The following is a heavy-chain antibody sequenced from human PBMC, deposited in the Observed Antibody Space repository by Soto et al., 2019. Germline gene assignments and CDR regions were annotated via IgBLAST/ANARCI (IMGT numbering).Heavy chain of an antibody. Sequence: PGGSLRLSCAASGFSFSKFAMHWVRQAPGKGLECVAVIWFDGSKRDYADSVKGRFTVSRDNSENTLSLQMNNLRAEDTGVYYCGREGDSSGYPLYFDSWGQGTVVTVSS. J-gene: IGHJ4*02. CDR1: GFSFSKFA. D-gene: IGHD3-22*01. CDR3: GREGDSSGYPLYFDS. V-gene: IGHV3-33*01. CDR2: IWFDGSKR.